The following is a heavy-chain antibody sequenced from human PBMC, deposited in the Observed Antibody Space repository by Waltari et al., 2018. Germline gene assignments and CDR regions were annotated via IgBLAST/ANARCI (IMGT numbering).Heavy chain of an antibody. Sequence: QLQLQESGPGLVKPSETLSLTCTVSGGSISSSSYYWGWIRQPPGKGLEWIGSIYYSGGTYYNPSLKSRVTISVDTSKNQFSLKLSSVTAADTAVYYCARAYGDYLRTDAFDIWGQGTMVTVSS. V-gene: IGHV4-39*07. CDR3: ARAYGDYLRTDAFDI. J-gene: IGHJ3*02. CDR1: GGSISSSSYY. D-gene: IGHD4-17*01. CDR2: IYYSGGT.